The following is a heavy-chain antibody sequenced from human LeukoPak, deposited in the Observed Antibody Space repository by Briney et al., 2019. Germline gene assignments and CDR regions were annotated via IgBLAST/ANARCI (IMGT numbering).Heavy chain of an antibody. V-gene: IGHV4-39*01. D-gene: IGHD3-22*01. Sequence: PSETLSLTCTVSGGSISSSSYYWGWIRQPPGKGLEWIGSIYYSGSTYYNPSLKSRVTISVDTSKNQFSLKLSSVTAADTAVYYCASVERITMIVVVSTGAFDIGGQGTMVTVSS. CDR2: IYYSGST. J-gene: IGHJ3*02. CDR3: ASVERITMIVVVSTGAFDI. CDR1: GGSISSSSYY.